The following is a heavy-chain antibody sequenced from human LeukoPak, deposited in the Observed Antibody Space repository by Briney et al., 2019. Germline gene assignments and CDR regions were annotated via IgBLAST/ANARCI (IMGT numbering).Heavy chain of an antibody. J-gene: IGHJ4*02. V-gene: IGHV5-10-1*01. CDR3: ARGRGWADY. CDR1: GYNFTGHW. D-gene: IGHD6-19*01. CDR2: LDPSDSYT. Sequence: GESLKISCKGSGYNFTGHWISWVRQMPGKGLEWMGRLDPSDSYTNYSPSFQGHVTISADKSISTAYLQWNSLKASDTAIYYCARGRGWADYWGQGTLVTVSS.